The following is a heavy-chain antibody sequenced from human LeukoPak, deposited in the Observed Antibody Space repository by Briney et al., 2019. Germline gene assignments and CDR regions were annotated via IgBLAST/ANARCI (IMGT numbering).Heavy chain of an antibody. Sequence: SETLSLTCTVSGGSISSYYWSWIRQPPGKGLEWIGYIYYSGSTNYNPSLKSRVTISVDTSKNQFSLKLSSVTAADTAVYYCARGIVGIASSFKGFDPWGQGTLVTVSS. D-gene: IGHD1-26*01. CDR2: IYYSGST. J-gene: IGHJ5*02. CDR1: GGSISSYY. CDR3: ARGIVGIASSFKGFDP. V-gene: IGHV4-59*01.